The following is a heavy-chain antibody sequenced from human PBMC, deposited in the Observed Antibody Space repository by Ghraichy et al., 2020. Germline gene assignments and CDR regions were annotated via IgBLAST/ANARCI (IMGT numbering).Heavy chain of an antibody. V-gene: IGHV3-74*01. Sequence: GGSLRLSCAASGFTFSSYWMHWVRQAPGKGLVWVSRINSDGSSTSYADSVKGRFTISRDNAKNTLYLQMNSLRAEDTAVYYCARGGPYCSGGSCYPLVWGQGTLVTVSS. D-gene: IGHD2-15*01. CDR1: GFTFSSYW. CDR2: INSDGSST. J-gene: IGHJ4*02. CDR3: ARGGPYCSGGSCYPLV.